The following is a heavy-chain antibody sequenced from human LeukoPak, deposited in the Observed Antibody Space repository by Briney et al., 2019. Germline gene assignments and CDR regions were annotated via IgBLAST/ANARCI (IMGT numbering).Heavy chain of an antibody. J-gene: IGHJ4*02. CDR2: ISAYNGNT. V-gene: IGHV1-18*01. Sequence: ASVKVSCKASGYTFTSYGISWVRQAPGQGLEWMGWISAYNGNTNYAQKLQGRVTMTRDTSISTAYMELSRLRSDDTAVYYCARHLFIAAAGTLGYWGQGTLVTVSS. CDR1: GYTFTSYG. CDR3: ARHLFIAAAGTLGY. D-gene: IGHD6-13*01.